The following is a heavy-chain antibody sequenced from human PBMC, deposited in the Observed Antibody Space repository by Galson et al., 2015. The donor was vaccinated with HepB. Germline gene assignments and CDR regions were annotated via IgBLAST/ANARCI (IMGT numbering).Heavy chain of an antibody. CDR1: GFTFSRYS. Sequence: SLRLSCAASGFTFSRYSMNWVRQAPGKGLEWVSSISSSSSYIYYADSVKGRFTISRDNAKNSLYLQMNSLRAEDTAVYYCARDGYDFWSGLLDYWGQGTLVTVSS. D-gene: IGHD3-3*01. CDR3: ARDGYDFWSGLLDY. J-gene: IGHJ4*02. V-gene: IGHV3-21*01. CDR2: ISSSSSYI.